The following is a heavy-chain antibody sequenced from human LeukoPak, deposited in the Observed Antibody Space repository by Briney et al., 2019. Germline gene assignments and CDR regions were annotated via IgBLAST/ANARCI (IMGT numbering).Heavy chain of an antibody. CDR3: ARDSEGPSPTRDY. J-gene: IGHJ4*02. D-gene: IGHD1-1*01. CDR1: GFTFNTYG. Sequence: QPGGSLRLSCEASGFTFNTYGMHWVRQAPGKGLKWVAVISYNGGIEYYADSVKGRFTISRDNAKNSLYLQMNSLRAEDTAVYYCARDSEGPSPTRDYWGQGTLVTVSS. V-gene: IGHV3-30*03. CDR2: ISYNGGIE.